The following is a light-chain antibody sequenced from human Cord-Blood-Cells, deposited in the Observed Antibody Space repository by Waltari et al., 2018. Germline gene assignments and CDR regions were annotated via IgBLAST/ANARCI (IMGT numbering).Light chain of an antibody. CDR3: SSYTSSSTVV. V-gene: IGLV2-14*01. J-gene: IGLJ2*01. Sequence: QSALTQPASVSGSPGQSIPISCTGTSSDVGGYNYFSWYQQHPGKAPKLMIYDVSKRPSGVSNRFSGSKSGNTASLTISGLQAEDEADYYCSSYTSSSTVVFGGGTKLTVL. CDR1: SSDVGGYNY. CDR2: DVS.